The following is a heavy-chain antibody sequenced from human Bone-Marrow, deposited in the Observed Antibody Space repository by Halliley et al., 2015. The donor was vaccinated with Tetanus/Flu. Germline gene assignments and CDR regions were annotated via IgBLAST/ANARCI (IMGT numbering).Heavy chain of an antibody. CDR3: AKELGLMPPADGQPYDN. V-gene: IGHV3-23*01. CDR1: GFTFSTYA. CDR2: ISGSGRNT. Sequence: SLRLSCADSGFTFSTYALAWVRRAPGKGLEWVSAISGSGRNTYCPDSVKGRFTISRDNSKNTLYLQMNSLREDDTAIYFCAKELGLMPPADGQPYDNWGQGTLVTVSS. J-gene: IGHJ4*02. D-gene: IGHD2-2*01.